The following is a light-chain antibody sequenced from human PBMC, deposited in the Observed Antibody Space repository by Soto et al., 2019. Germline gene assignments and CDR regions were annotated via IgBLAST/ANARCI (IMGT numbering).Light chain of an antibody. CDR1: SSDVGGYDY. Sequence: SVLPQPPSASGSPGQSVTISCTGTSSDVGGYDYVSWYKQHPGKAPKLMIYEVSKRPSGVPDRFSGSKSGNTAALTVSGLQAEDEADYYCSSYVGTNSYVFGTGTKVTVL. CDR2: EVS. V-gene: IGLV2-8*01. CDR3: SSYVGTNSYV. J-gene: IGLJ1*01.